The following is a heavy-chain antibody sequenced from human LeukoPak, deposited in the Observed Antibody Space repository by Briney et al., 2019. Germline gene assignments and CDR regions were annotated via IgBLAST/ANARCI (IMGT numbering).Heavy chain of an antibody. V-gene: IGHV4-61*01. Sequence: SETLSLTCTVSGGSVRSGSYYWSWIRQPPGKGLEWIGYIYYDGSPNYNPSLKSRVIISIDTSKNQFSLKLSSVTTADTAVYYCARETPGAGHFDYWGQGSLVTVSS. CDR1: GGSVRSGSYY. D-gene: IGHD7-27*01. J-gene: IGHJ4*02. CDR3: ARETPGAGHFDY. CDR2: IYYDGSP.